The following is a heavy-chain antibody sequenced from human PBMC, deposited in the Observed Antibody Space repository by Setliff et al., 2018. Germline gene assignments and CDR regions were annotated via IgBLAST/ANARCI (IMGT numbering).Heavy chain of an antibody. CDR1: GYTSTSYA. V-gene: IGHV1-3*01. D-gene: IGHD2-2*01. CDR3: ARAQKSRYCSSTSCYFSLDP. CDR2: INAGNGNT. J-gene: IGHJ5*02. Sequence: ASVKVSCKASGYTSTSYAMHWVRQAPGQRLEWMGWINAGNGNTKYSQKFQGRVTITRDTSASTAYMELSSLRSEDTAVYYCARAQKSRYCSSTSCYFSLDPWGQGTLVTVSS.